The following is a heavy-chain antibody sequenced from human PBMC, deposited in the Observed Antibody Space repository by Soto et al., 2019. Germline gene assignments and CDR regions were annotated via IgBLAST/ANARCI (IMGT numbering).Heavy chain of an antibody. CDR2: INHSGST. CDR3: ARGRTLHEY. Sequence: LSLTCAVYGGSFSGYYWSWIRQPPGKWLEWIGEINHSGSTNYNPSLKSRVTISVDTSKNQFSLKLSSVTAADTAVYYCARGRTLHEYWGQGTLVTVSS. CDR1: GGSFSGYY. V-gene: IGHV4-34*01. J-gene: IGHJ4*02.